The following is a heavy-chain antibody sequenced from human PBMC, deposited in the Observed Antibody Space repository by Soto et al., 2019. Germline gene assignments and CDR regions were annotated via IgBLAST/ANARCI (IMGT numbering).Heavy chain of an antibody. V-gene: IGHV3-11*01. CDR1: GFTFSDCY. J-gene: IGHJ3*01. CDR2: INGPGSVI. CDR3: ARGKNPRAVDV. Sequence: GGSLRLSCVSSGFTFSDCYMHWMRQAPGKGLEWVSYINGPGSVISYADSVKGRFTISRDNAKDSLFLQVNSLRAEDTALYYCARGKNPRAVDVWGQGTMVTVSS.